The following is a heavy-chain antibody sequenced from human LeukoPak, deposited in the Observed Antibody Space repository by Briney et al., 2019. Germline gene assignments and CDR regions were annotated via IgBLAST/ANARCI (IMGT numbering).Heavy chain of an antibody. J-gene: IGHJ5*02. CDR3: AGGSLWSPNWFDP. CDR2: IYSGGST. V-gene: IGHV3-66*01. CDR1: EFSVGSNY. Sequence: GGSLRLSCAASEFSVGSNYMTWVRQAPGKGLEWVSLIYSGGSTYYADSVKGRFTISRDNSKNTLYLQMNSLRADDTAVYYCAGGSLWSPNWFDPWGQGTLVTVSS. D-gene: IGHD3-10*01.